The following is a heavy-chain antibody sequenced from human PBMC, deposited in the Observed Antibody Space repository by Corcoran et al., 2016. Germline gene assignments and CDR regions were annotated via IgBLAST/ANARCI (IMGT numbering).Heavy chain of an antibody. CDR2: IYYSGST. CDR3: ARHTVTTLRLDY. D-gene: IGHD4-17*01. Sequence: QLQLQESGPGLVKPSETLSLTCTVSGGSISSSSYYWGWIRQPPGKGLEWIGSIYYSGSTYYNPSLKSRVTISVDTSKNQFSLKLSSVTAADTAVYYCARHTVTTLRLDYWGQGTLVTVSS. CDR1: GGSISSSSYY. J-gene: IGHJ4*02. V-gene: IGHV4-39*01.